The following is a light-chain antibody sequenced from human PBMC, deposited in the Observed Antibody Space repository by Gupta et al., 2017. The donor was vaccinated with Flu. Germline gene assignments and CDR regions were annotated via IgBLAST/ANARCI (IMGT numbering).Light chain of an antibody. CDR2: DAS. J-gene: IGKJ4*01. Sequence: ATLSLSPGERATRSCRACQSVSGYLAWYQQKAGQAPRLLISDASTRDPGVPARFSGSGYGTEFTLSISSRELEDFAVYYCHQLSSWPPLTFGGGTKVEI. CDR1: QSVSGY. V-gene: IGKV3-11*01. CDR3: HQLSSWPPLT.